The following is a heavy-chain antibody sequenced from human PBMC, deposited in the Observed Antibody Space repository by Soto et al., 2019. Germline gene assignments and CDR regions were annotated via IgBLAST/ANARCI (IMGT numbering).Heavy chain of an antibody. V-gene: IGHV4-34*01. CDR2: INHSGST. D-gene: IGHD6-13*01. Sequence: SETLSLTCAVYGGSFSGYYWSWIRQPPGKGLEWIGEINHSGSTNYNPSLKSRVTISVDTSKNQFSLKLSSVTAADTAVYYCARGKSGAAVAVFEYWGQGTLVTVS. CDR1: GGSFSGYY. J-gene: IGHJ4*02. CDR3: ARGKSGAAVAVFEY.